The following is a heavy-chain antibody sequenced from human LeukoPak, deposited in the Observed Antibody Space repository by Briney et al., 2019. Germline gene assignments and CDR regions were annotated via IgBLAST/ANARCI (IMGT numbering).Heavy chain of an antibody. Sequence: SGGSLRLSCAASGFTFSDYYMSWIRQAPGKGLEWVSYISSSGSNTNYLDSVKGRFTISRDNAKNSLSLQMNSLRAEDTAVYYWASGGPVTTYDFDYWGQGTLVTVSS. D-gene: IGHD4-17*01. CDR2: ISSSGSNT. J-gene: IGHJ4*02. V-gene: IGHV3-11*06. CDR1: GFTFSDYY. CDR3: ASGGPVTTYDFDY.